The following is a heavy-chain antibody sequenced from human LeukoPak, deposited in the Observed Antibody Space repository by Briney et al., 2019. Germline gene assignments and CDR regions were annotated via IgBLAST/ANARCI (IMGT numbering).Heavy chain of an antibody. Sequence: PGGSLRLSCTVSGFTFGDYAMSWFRQAPEKGLEWVGFIGSKAYGGTTEYAASVKGRFIISRDDSKSIAYLQMNSLKIEDTAVYYCSSHPYSSTWYLPPWGQGTLVTVSS. CDR2: IGSKAYGGTT. CDR1: GFTFGDYA. D-gene: IGHD6-13*01. J-gene: IGHJ5*02. V-gene: IGHV3-49*03. CDR3: SSHPYSSTWYLPP.